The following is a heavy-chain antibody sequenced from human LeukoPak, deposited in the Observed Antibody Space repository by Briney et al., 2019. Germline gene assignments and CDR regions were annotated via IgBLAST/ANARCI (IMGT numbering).Heavy chain of an antibody. CDR3: AKESSYKTGMSAHYYLDY. D-gene: IGHD1-1*01. V-gene: IGHV1-69*13. CDR2: IIPMIDTT. J-gene: IGHJ4*02. Sequence: SVKVSCKSSGGSLGNYAFSWVRQAPGQGLEWMGGIIPMIDTTNYAQKFQGRLSITADDSTNTVSMELSRLISEDTAFYFCAKESSYKTGMSAHYYLDYWAREPWSPSPQ. CDR1: GGSLGNYA.